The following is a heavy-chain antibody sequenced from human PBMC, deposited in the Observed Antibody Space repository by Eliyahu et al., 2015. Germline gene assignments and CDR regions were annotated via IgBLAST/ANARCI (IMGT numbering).Heavy chain of an antibody. D-gene: IGHD2-21*02. Sequence: QFQLVQSGAEVKKPGAAVRVSCXASGXXXTDXYXXWVRQAXRQGLEWMGWINPDTGDTEFIQKYQGRVALTRDTSSNTAYMELSGLTSDDTALYYCATGERAYCGGDCLALKFWGQGSLVTVSS. J-gene: IGHJ4*02. CDR3: ATGERAYCGGDCLALKF. V-gene: IGHV1-2*02. CDR2: INPDTGDT. CDR1: GXXXTDXY.